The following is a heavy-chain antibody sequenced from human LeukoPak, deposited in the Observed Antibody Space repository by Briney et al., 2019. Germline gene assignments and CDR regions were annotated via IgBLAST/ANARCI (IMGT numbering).Heavy chain of an antibody. Sequence: SETLSLTCTVSGGSISSGDFYWSWIRQPPEKGLEYIGYIYYSGITFYNPSLRSRITISIDTSKNQFSLKLSSVTAADTAVYYCARGADYWGQGTLVTVSS. CDR2: IYYSGIT. CDR1: GGSISSGDFY. CDR3: ARGADY. V-gene: IGHV4-30-4*01. J-gene: IGHJ4*02.